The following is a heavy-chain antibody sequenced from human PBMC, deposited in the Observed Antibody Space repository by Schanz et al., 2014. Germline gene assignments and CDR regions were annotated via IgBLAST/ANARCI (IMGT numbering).Heavy chain of an antibody. CDR1: GFTFSSYG. J-gene: IGHJ6*02. V-gene: IGHV3-33*06. Sequence: KLXESGGGVVQPGRSLRLSCAASGFTFSSYGMHWVRQVPGKGLEWVAVVCYDGSKKYYADSVKGRFTTSRDNSKNTMYLQMNSLRAEDTAVYYCVKDLQRELLRDDHYYGMDVWGQGTTVTVSS. D-gene: IGHD1-26*01. CDR3: VKDLQRELLRDDHYYGMDV. CDR2: VCYDGSKK.